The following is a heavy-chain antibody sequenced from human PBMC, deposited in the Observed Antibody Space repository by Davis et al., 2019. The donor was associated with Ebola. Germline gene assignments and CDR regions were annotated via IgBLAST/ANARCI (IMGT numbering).Heavy chain of an antibody. J-gene: IGHJ3*02. V-gene: IGHV3-53*01. CDR1: GFTVSSNY. Sequence: GGSLRLSCAASGFTVSSNYMSWVRQAPGKGLEWVSVIYSGGSTYYADSVKGRFTISRDNSKNTIYLQLNSLRVDDTAVYYCARSPRVPGGFDIWGQGTMVTVSS. CDR2: IYSGGST. D-gene: IGHD4/OR15-4a*01. CDR3: ARSPRVPGGFDI.